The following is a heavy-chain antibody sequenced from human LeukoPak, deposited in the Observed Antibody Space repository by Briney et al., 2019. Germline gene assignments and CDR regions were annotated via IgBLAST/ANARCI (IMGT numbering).Heavy chain of an antibody. V-gene: IGHV1-69*13. D-gene: IGHD7-27*01. Sequence: GASVKVSCKASGGTFSSYAISWVRQAPGQGLEWMGGIIPIFGTANYAQKFQGRVTITADESTSTAYMELSSLRSEDTAVYYCARDEGTGVHFDYWDQGTLVTVSS. CDR1: GGTFSSYA. CDR3: ARDEGTGVHFDY. J-gene: IGHJ4*02. CDR2: IIPIFGTA.